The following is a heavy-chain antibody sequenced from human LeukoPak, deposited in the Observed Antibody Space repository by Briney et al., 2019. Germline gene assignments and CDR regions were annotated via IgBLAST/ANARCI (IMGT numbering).Heavy chain of an antibody. CDR1: GLTFSSYS. J-gene: IGHJ4*02. Sequence: GGSLRLSCAASGLTFSSYSMNWVRQAPGKGLEWVSSISSSSSYIYYADSVKGRFTISRDNAKNSLYLQMNSLRAEDTAVYYCARAEYYYDSSGYTFFDYWGQGTLVTVSS. V-gene: IGHV3-21*01. D-gene: IGHD3-22*01. CDR2: ISSSSSYI. CDR3: ARAEYYYDSSGYTFFDY.